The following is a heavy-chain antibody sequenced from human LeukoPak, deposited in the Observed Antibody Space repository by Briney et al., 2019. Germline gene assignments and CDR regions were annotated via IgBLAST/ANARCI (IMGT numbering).Heavy chain of an antibody. CDR3: AAFHYDSSGYYYEVFDY. CDR1: GYTFTGYY. D-gene: IGHD3-22*01. J-gene: IGHJ4*02. V-gene: IGHV1-2*06. Sequence: ASVKVSXKASGYTFTGYYMHWVRQAPGQGLEWMGRINPNSGGTNYAQKFQGRVTMTRDTSISTAYMELSRLRSDDTAVYYCAAFHYDSSGYYYEVFDYWGQGTLVTVSS. CDR2: INPNSGGT.